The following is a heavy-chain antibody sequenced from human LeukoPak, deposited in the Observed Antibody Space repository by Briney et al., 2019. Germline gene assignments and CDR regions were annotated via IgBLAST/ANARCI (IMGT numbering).Heavy chain of an antibody. CDR2: IYYSGGT. V-gene: IGHV4-59*08. Sequence: SSETLSLTCTVSGGSISSYYWSWIRQPPGKGLEWIGYIYYSGGTNYNSSLKSRVTLSIDTSKNQFSLKLSSVTAADTAVYYCARQASDYRLDYWGQGTLVTVSS. J-gene: IGHJ4*02. D-gene: IGHD4-17*01. CDR3: ARQASDYRLDY. CDR1: GGSISSYY.